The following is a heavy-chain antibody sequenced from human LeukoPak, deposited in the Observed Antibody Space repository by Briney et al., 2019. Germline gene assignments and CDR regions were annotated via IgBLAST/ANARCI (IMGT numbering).Heavy chain of an antibody. J-gene: IGHJ4*02. V-gene: IGHV1-69*01. CDR3: ARDLNCGGDCSQQY. CDR1: GGTFSSYA. Sequence: SVNVSCKASGGTFSSYAISWVRRAPGQGLEWMGGIIPIFGTANYAQKFQGRVTITADESTGTAYMELSSLRSEDTAVYYCARDLNCGGDCSQQYWGQGTLVTVSS. D-gene: IGHD2-21*02. CDR2: IIPIFGTA.